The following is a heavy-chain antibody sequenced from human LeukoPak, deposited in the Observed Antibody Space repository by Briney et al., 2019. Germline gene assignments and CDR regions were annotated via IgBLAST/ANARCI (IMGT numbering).Heavy chain of an antibody. CDR2: IYWNDDN. D-gene: IGHD4-17*01. Sequence: SGPTLVKPTQTLTLTCTFSGFSLTSSGVGVGWIRQPPGKALEWLALIYWNDDNRYSPSLKSRLTITKDTSKNQVVLKMTNMDPVDTATYYCAHYGDYRFMYYFDYWDQGTLVTVSS. CDR1: GFSLTSSGVG. CDR3: AHYGDYRFMYYFDY. V-gene: IGHV2-5*01. J-gene: IGHJ4*02.